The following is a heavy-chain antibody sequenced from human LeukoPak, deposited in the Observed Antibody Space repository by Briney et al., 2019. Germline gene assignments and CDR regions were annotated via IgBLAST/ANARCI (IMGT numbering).Heavy chain of an antibody. CDR1: GFTFSNYW. CDR3: ARWTTVTSVFGY. CDR2: ISGEGGTT. Sequence: GGSLRLSCAASGFTFSNYWMHWVRQAPGKGLVWVSRISGEGGTTSYADSVKGRFTISRDNAKNTLYLQMNSLRAEDTAVYFCARWTTVTSVFGYWAQGTLVTVSS. J-gene: IGHJ4*02. V-gene: IGHV3-74*01. D-gene: IGHD4-17*01.